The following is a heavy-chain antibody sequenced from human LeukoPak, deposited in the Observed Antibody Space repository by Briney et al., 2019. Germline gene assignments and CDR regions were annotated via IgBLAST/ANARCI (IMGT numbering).Heavy chain of an antibody. CDR3: ARELNGAFDP. D-gene: IGHD1-1*01. V-gene: IGHV3-74*01. Sequence: GGSLRLSCAASGFTFSNYWMHWVRQAPGKGLVWVSRINSDGSSTNYADSVKGRFTISRDNAKNSLYLQMNSLRASDTAVYYCARELNGAFDPWGQGTLVTVSS. J-gene: IGHJ5*02. CDR2: INSDGSST. CDR1: GFTFSNYW.